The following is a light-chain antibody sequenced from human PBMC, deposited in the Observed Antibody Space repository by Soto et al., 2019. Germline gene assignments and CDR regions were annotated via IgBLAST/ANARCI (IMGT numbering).Light chain of an antibody. J-gene: IGLJ1*01. Sequence: QSALTQPASVCGSPGQSITLSCTGTTRGVSVYNYVSWYQHHPGKTPKLMIYGVSKWPPGNANRFSGTKSGNTASLTISGLQDEDEADYYLSSSISSSTRYVFGTGTKLTVL. CDR2: GVS. CDR1: TRGVSVYNY. V-gene: IGLV2-14*03. CDR3: SSSISSSTRYV.